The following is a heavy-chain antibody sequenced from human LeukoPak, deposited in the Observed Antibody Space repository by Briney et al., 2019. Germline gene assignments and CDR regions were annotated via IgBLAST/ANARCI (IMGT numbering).Heavy chain of an antibody. CDR1: GFTFSSYA. Sequence: GVLRLSCAASGFTFSSYAMSWVRQAPGKGLEWVSAISGSGGSTYYADSVKGRFTISRDNSKNTLYLQMNSLRAEDTAVYYCAKAHGIDYDILTGYPSFDYWGQGTLVTVSS. V-gene: IGHV3-23*01. J-gene: IGHJ4*02. CDR2: ISGSGGST. D-gene: IGHD3-9*01. CDR3: AKAHGIDYDILTGYPSFDY.